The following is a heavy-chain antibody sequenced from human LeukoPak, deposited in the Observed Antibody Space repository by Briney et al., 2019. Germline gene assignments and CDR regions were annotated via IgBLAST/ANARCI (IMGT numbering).Heavy chain of an antibody. V-gene: IGHV3-48*02. CDR1: GFTFSSYS. CDR3: ARNDFWSGYLSY. CDR2: ISSSSSTI. D-gene: IGHD3-3*01. Sequence: GGSLRLSCAASGFTFSSYSVNWVRQAPGRGLEWVSYISSSSSTIYYADSVKGRFTISRDNAKNSLYLQMNSLRDEDTAVYYCARNDFWSGYLSYWGQGTLVTVSS. J-gene: IGHJ4*02.